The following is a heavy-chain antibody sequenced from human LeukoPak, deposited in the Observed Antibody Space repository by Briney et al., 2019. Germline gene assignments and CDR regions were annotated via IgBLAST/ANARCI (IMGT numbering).Heavy chain of an antibody. D-gene: IGHD3-10*01. CDR3: ARDLDYYGSGSYYNWFDP. J-gene: IGHJ5*02. CDR2: HSGST. V-gene: IGHV4-30-2*04. Sequence: HSGSTYYNPSLKSRVTISVDTSKNQFSLKLSSVTAADTAAYYCARDLDYYGSGSYYNWFDPWGHGTLVTVSS.